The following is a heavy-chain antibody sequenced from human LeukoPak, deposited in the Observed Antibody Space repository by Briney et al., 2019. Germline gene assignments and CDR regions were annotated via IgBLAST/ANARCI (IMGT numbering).Heavy chain of an antibody. CDR2: IYPGDSES. D-gene: IGHD2-15*01. J-gene: IGHJ4*02. CDR3: ARLRGGNSFDY. V-gene: IGHV5-51*01. CDR1: GYSFTSNW. Sequence: GESLKISCKASGYSFTSNWIGWVRQMPGKGLEWMGIIYPGDSESRYRASFQGQVTISADKSISTAYLQWSSLKASDPAMYYCARLRGGNSFDYWGQGTLVTVSS.